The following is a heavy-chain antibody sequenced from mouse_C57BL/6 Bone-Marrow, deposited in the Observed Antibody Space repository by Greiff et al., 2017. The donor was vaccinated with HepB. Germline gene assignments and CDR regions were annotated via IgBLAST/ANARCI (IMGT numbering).Heavy chain of an antibody. V-gene: IGHV5-16*01. D-gene: IGHD4-1*01. CDR1: GFTFSDYY. J-gene: IGHJ2*01. CDR2: INYDGSST. Sequence: EVKLMESEGGLVQPGSSMKLSCTASGFTFSDYYMAWVRQVPEKGLEWVANINYDGSSTYYLDSLKSRFIISRDNAKNILYLQMSSLKSEDTATYYCARAGVYYFDYWGQGTTLTVSS. CDR3: ARAGVYYFDY.